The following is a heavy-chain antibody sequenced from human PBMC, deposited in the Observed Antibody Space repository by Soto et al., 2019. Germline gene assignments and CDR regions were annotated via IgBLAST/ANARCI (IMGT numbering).Heavy chain of an antibody. CDR3: ARSSGYSSSRFDY. Sequence: SETLSLTCTVSGGSISSGDYYWSWIRQPPGKGLEWIGYIYYSGSTYYNPSLKSRVTISVDTSKNQFSLKLSSVTAADTAVYYCARSSGYSSSRFDYWGQGTLVTVSS. CDR1: GGSISSGDYY. D-gene: IGHD6-13*01. CDR2: IYYSGST. J-gene: IGHJ4*02. V-gene: IGHV4-30-4*01.